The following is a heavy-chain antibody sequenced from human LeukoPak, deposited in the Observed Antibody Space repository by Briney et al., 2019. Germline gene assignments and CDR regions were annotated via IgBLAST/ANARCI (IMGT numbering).Heavy chain of an antibody. Sequence: GSLRLSCAASGFTFTSYAMSWVRQAPGKGLEWGSNISTTGGGTYYADSVKGRFTISRDNSKNMLYLQMDSLRVDDTAVYYCATRALTGSKLYYFTYWGQGTLVTVSS. CDR3: ATRALTGSKLYYFTY. D-gene: IGHD3-9*01. J-gene: IGHJ4*02. V-gene: IGHV3-23*01. CDR1: GFTFTSYA. CDR2: ISTTGGGT.